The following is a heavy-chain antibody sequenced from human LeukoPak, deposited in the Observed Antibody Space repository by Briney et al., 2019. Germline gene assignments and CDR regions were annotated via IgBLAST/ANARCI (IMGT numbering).Heavy chain of an antibody. Sequence: SETLSLTCILSGGSISSSSYYWGWIRHPPGKGLEWFGSIYYSGSTYNPPSIRSRVTIAVDTSKNQFSLKLSSVTAADTAVYYCAGLSYDYVWGSYRYAIDYWGQGTLVTVSS. CDR3: AGLSYDYVWGSYRYAIDY. J-gene: IGHJ4*02. CDR1: GGSISSSSYY. V-gene: IGHV4-39*01. CDR2: IYYSGST. D-gene: IGHD3-16*02.